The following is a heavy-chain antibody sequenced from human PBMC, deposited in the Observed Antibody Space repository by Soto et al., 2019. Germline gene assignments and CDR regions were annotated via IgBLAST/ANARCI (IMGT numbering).Heavy chain of an antibody. J-gene: IGHJ5*02. V-gene: IGHV4-30-2*01. CDR1: GGSISSGGYS. CDR3: ARDQGSNWFDP. CDR2: IYHSGST. Sequence: SETLSLTCAVSGGSISSGGYSWSWIRQPPGKGLEWIGYIYHSGSTYYNPPLKSRVTISVDRSKNQFSLKLSSVTAADTAVYYCARDQGSNWFDPWGQGTLVTVSS. D-gene: IGHD2-15*01.